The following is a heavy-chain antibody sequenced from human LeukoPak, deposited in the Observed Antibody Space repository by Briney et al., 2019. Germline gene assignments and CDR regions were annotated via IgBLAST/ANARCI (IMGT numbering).Heavy chain of an antibody. CDR1: GYTFTDYY. CDR2: VDPEDGET. J-gene: IGHJ4*02. D-gene: IGHD4-17*01. CDR3: AQLKLHDYGDYDADY. V-gene: IGHV1-69-2*01. Sequence: GASVKVSCKASGYTFTDYYMHWVQQAPGKGLEWMGLVDPEDGETIYAEKFQGRVTITADTSTDTAYMELSSLRSEDAAVYYCAQLKLHDYGDYDADYWGQGTWSPSPQ.